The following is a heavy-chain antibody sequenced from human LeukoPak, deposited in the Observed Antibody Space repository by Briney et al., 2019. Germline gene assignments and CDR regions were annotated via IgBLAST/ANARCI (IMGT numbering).Heavy chain of an antibody. CDR1: GGSFSGYY. Sequence: SETLSLTCAVYGGSFSGYYWSWIRQPPGKGLEWIGEINHSGSTNYNPSLKSRVTISVDTSKNQFSLKLSSVTAADTAVYYCARWERWDAFDIWGQGTMVTVSS. CDR2: INHSGST. J-gene: IGHJ3*02. D-gene: IGHD1-26*01. V-gene: IGHV4-34*01. CDR3: ARWERWDAFDI.